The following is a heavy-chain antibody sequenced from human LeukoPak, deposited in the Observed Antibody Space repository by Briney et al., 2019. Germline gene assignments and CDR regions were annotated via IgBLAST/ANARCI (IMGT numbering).Heavy chain of an antibody. CDR1: GYTFTGYY. V-gene: IGHV1-2*02. CDR3: ARDLGYCSSTSCYGRYNWFDP. D-gene: IGHD2-2*01. CDR2: INPNSGGT. Sequence: AASLKVSCKASGYTFTGYYMYCVREDPGEGVEWMGWINPNSGGTNYAQKFQGRVTMTRDTSISTAYMKLSRLRSDDTAVYYCARDLGYCSSTSCYGRYNWFDPWGQGTLVTVSS. J-gene: IGHJ5*02.